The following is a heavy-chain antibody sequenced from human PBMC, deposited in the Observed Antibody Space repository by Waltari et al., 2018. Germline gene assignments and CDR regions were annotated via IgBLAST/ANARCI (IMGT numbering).Heavy chain of an antibody. D-gene: IGHD3-22*01. CDR3: ASHTVVISRVNAFDI. CDR2: ISSSSSTI. J-gene: IGHJ3*02. Sequence: EVQLVESGGGLVQPGGSLRLSCAASGFTFSSYSMNWVRQAPGKGLEWVSYISSSSSTIYYADSVEGRFTISRDNAKNSLYLQMNSLRAEDTAVYYCASHTVVISRVNAFDIWGQGTMVTVSS. V-gene: IGHV3-48*01. CDR1: GFTFSSYS.